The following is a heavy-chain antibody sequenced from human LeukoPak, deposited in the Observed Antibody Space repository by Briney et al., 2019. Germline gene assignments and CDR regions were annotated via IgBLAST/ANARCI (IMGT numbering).Heavy chain of an antibody. D-gene: IGHD5-24*01. V-gene: IGHV4-4*09. CDR2: IYTSGST. CDR3: ARDGYSPFDY. CDR1: GDSISTYY. J-gene: IGHJ4*02. Sequence: SETLSLTCTVSGDSISTYYWSWIRQPPGKGLEWIGYIYTSGSTYYNPSLKSRVTMSVDTSKNQFSLKLSSVTAADTAVYYCARDGYSPFDYWGQGTLVTVSS.